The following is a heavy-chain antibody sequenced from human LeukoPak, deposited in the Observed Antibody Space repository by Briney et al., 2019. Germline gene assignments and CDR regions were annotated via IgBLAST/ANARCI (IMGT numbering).Heavy chain of an antibody. V-gene: IGHV4-4*02. CDR2: IYHSGST. CDR3: ARHATTMVRGANPSQYNWFDP. D-gene: IGHD3-10*01. Sequence: PSETLSLTCAVSGGSISSSNWWSWVRQPPGKGLEWIGEIYHSGSTNYNPSLKSRVTISVDKSKNQFSLKLSSVTAADTAVYYCARHATTMVRGANPSQYNWFDPWGQGTLVTVSS. J-gene: IGHJ5*02. CDR1: GGSISSSNW.